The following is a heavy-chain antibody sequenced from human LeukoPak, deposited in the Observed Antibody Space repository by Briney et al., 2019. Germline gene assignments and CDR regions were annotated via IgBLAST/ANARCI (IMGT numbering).Heavy chain of an antibody. V-gene: IGHV1-18*01. Sequence: GASVEVSCKASGYTFTSYGISWVRQAPGQGLEWMGWISAYNGNTNYAQKLQGRVTMTTDTSTSTAYMELRSLRSDDTAVYYCARDLSAMVRGVINWFDPWGQGTLVTVSS. CDR2: ISAYNGNT. CDR3: ARDLSAMVRGVINWFDP. CDR1: GYTFTSYG. D-gene: IGHD3-10*01. J-gene: IGHJ5*02.